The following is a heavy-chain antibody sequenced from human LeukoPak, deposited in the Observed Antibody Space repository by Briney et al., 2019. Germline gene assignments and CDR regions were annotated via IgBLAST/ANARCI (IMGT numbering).Heavy chain of an antibody. CDR3: AREEDTAMVRGSGSFDY. CDR2: IYYSGGT. CDR1: GGSISSGDYY. Sequence: SETLSLTCTVSGGSISSGDYYWSWIRQPPGKGLEWIGYIYYSGGTYYNPSLKSRVTISVDTSKNQFSLKLSSVTAADTAVYYCAREEDTAMVRGSGSFDYWGQGTLVTVSS. D-gene: IGHD5-18*01. V-gene: IGHV4-30-4*08. J-gene: IGHJ4*02.